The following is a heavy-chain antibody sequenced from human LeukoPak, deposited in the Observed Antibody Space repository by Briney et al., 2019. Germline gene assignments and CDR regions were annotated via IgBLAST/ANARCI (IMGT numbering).Heavy chain of an antibody. CDR1: GFTFSSYD. V-gene: IGHV3-13*01. CDR2: IGVAGDT. Sequence: GGSLRLSCAASGFTFSSYDMHWVRHPTGKGLEWVSAIGVAGDTFYAGSVKGRFTISRDNAKNTLYLQMNSLRAEDTAVYYCARVLSADSPGFQHWGQGTLVTVSS. J-gene: IGHJ1*01. CDR3: ARVLSADSPGFQH. D-gene: IGHD3-22*01.